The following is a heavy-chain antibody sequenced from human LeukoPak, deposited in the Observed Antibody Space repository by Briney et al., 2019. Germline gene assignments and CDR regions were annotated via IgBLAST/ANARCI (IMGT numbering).Heavy chain of an antibody. J-gene: IGHJ6*02. D-gene: IGHD2-21*02. V-gene: IGHV4-31*03. Sequence: SETLSLTCTDSGGSISSGGYYWSWIRQHPGKGLEWIGYIYYSGSTYYNPSLKSRVTISVDTSKNQFSLKLSSVTAADTAVYYCARAQPYCGGGCYSGYYYGMDVWGQGTTVTVSS. CDR2: IYYSGST. CDR1: GGSISSGGYY. CDR3: ARAQPYCGGGCYSGYYYGMDV.